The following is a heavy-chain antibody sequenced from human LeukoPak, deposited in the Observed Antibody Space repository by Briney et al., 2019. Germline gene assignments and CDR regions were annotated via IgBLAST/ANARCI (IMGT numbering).Heavy chain of an antibody. CDR2: IKQDGSEK. V-gene: IGHV3-7*01. CDR1: GFTFSSYW. D-gene: IGHD4-11*01. CDR3: ARDNSNLPDYYYYMDV. J-gene: IGHJ6*03. Sequence: PGGSLRLSCAASGFTFSSYWMSWVRQAPGKGLEWVANIKQDGSEKYYVDSVKGRFTISRDNAKNSLYLQMNSLRAEDTAVYYCARDNSNLPDYYYYMDVWGKGTTVTVSS.